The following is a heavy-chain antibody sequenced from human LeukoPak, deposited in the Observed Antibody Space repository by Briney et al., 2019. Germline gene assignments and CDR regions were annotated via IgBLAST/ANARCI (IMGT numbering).Heavy chain of an antibody. CDR1: GFTFSSYA. CDR3: AREVQLERLGFGKEGSAFDY. Sequence: GGSLRLSCAASGFTFSSYAMHWVRQAPGKGLEYVSAISSNGGSTYYANSVKGRFTISRDNAKNSLYLQMNSLRAADTAVYYCAREVQLERLGFGKEGSAFDYWGQGTLVTVSS. CDR2: ISSNGGST. D-gene: IGHD1-1*01. J-gene: IGHJ4*02. V-gene: IGHV3-64*01.